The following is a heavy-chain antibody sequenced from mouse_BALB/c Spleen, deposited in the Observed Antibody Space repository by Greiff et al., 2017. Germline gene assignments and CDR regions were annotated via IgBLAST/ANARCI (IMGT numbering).Heavy chain of an antibody. J-gene: IGHJ4*01. Sequence: VESGGGLVQPGGSRKLSCAASGFTFSSFGMHWVRQAPEKGLEWVAYISSGSGTIYYADTVKGRFTISRDNPKNTLFLQMTSLRSEDTAMYYCARNPHYYGSSYPYYYAMDYWGQGTSVTVSS. CDR1: GFTFSSFG. D-gene: IGHD1-1*01. CDR3: ARNPHYYGSSYPYYYAMDY. V-gene: IGHV5-17*02. CDR2: ISSGSGTI.